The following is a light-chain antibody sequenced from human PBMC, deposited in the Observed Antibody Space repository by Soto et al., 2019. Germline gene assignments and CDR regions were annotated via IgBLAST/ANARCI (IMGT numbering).Light chain of an antibody. Sequence: TSSDVGGYNYVSWYQQHPGKAPKLMIYDVSNRPSGVSNRFSGSKSGNTASLTISGLQAEDEADYYCSSYTSSSTLASYVFVTGTKVTV. V-gene: IGLV2-14*04. J-gene: IGLJ1*01. CDR2: DVS. CDR1: SSDVGGYNY. CDR3: SSYTSSSTLASYV.